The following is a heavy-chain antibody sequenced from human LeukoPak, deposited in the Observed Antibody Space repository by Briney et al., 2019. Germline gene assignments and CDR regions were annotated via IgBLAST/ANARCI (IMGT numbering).Heavy chain of an antibody. J-gene: IGHJ4*02. D-gene: IGHD3/OR15-3a*01. Sequence: PGGSLRLSCAASKFTFSSHSMNWVRRAPGKGLEWVSYISSTSLHIYYADSVKGRFTISRDNAKNSLYLQMNSLRAEDTAMYYCAKVRTGHYFDYWGQGTLVTVSS. CDR2: ISSTSLHI. V-gene: IGHV3-21*04. CDR1: KFTFSSHS. CDR3: AKVRTGHYFDY.